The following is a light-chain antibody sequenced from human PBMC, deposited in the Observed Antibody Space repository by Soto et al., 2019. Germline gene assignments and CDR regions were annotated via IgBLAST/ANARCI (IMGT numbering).Light chain of an antibody. Sequence: EIVLTQSPATLSLSPGERAALSCRASQSVSSYLAWHQQKPGQAPRLLIYDASNRATGIPARFSGSGSGTDFTLTISGLQSEDFAVYYCQQRSSWPLTFGGGTKVDIK. CDR3: QQRSSWPLT. CDR2: DAS. J-gene: IGKJ4*01. CDR1: QSVSSY. V-gene: IGKV3-11*01.